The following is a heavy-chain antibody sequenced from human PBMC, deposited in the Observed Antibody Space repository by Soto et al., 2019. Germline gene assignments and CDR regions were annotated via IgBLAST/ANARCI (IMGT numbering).Heavy chain of an antibody. J-gene: IGHJ6*02. CDR1: GFTVSSNY. CDR3: ARDRIVATITHYYYYGMDV. CDR2: IYSGGST. V-gene: IGHV3-53*01. D-gene: IGHD5-12*01. Sequence: GGSLRLSCAASGFTVSSNYMSWVRQAPGKGLEWVSVIYSGGSTYYADSVKGRFTISRDNSKNTLYLQMNSLRAEDTAVYYCARDRIVATITHYYYYGMDVWGQGTTVTVSS.